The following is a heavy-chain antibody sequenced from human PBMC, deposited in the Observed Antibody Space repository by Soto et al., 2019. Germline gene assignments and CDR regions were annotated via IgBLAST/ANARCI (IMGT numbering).Heavy chain of an antibody. V-gene: IGHV3-23*01. CDR2: ISGSGGST. D-gene: IGHD5-18*01. Sequence: GGSLRLSCAASGLTFSNYAMNWVRQAPGKGLKWVSAISGSGGSTHYADSVNGRFTISRDNSRNKLYLQMNSLRAEDTAIYYCAKGDSGYRYSDTYYFDYWGQAAMVTVPQ. J-gene: IGHJ4*02. CDR3: AKGDSGYRYSDTYYFDY. CDR1: GLTFSNYA.